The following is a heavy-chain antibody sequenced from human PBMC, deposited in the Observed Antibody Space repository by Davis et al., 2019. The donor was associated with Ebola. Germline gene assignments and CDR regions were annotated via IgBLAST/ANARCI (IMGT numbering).Heavy chain of an antibody. V-gene: IGHV3-74*01. CDR1: GFTFSSYW. CDR2: INSDGSST. D-gene: IGHD1-26*01. Sequence: GESLKISCAASGFTFSSYWMHWVRQAPGKGLVWVSRINSDGSSTSYADSVKGRFTISRDNAKNTLYLQMNSLRAEDTAVYYCARAQWELHHGFDYWGQGTLVTVSS. CDR3: ARAQWELHHGFDY. J-gene: IGHJ4*02.